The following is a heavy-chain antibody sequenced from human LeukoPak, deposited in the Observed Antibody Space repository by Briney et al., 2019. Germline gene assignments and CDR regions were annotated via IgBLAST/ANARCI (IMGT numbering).Heavy chain of an antibody. CDR3: ARDYFVRSLYYYYYMDV. D-gene: IGHD3-10*01. J-gene: IGHJ6*03. CDR1: GGSISSGSYY. Sequence: SETLSLTRTVSGGSISSGSYYWRWLRQPAGKGLEWIGRIYTSGSTNYNPSLKGRVTISVDTSKNQFSLKLSSVTAADTAVYYCARDYFVRSLYYYYYMDVWGKGTTVTVSS. V-gene: IGHV4-61*02. CDR2: IYTSGST.